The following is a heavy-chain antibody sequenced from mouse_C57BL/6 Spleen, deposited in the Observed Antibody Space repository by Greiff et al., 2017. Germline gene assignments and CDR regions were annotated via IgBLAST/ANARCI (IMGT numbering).Heavy chain of an antibody. Sequence: VQLQESGPELVKPGASVKISCKASGYAFSSSWMNWVKQRPGKGLEWIGRIYPGDGDTNYNGKFKGKATLTADKSSSTAYMQLSSLTSEDSAVYFCARSYGNYRAMDYWGQGTSVTVSS. V-gene: IGHV1-82*01. J-gene: IGHJ4*01. CDR1: GYAFSSSW. CDR2: IYPGDGDT. D-gene: IGHD2-1*01. CDR3: ARSYGNYRAMDY.